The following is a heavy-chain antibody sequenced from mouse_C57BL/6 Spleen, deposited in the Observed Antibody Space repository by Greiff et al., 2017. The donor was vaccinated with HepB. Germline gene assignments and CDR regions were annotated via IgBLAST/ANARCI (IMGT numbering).Heavy chain of an antibody. V-gene: IGHV1-82*01. CDR3: ARSDRYYAMDY. CDR1: GYAFSSSW. Sequence: QVQLQQSGPELVKPGASVKISCKASGYAFSSSWMNWVKQRPGKGLEWIGRIYPGDGDTNYNGKFKGKATLTADKSSSTAYIQLSSLTSEDSAVYFCARSDRYYAMDYWGQGTSVTVSS. J-gene: IGHJ4*01. CDR2: IYPGDGDT.